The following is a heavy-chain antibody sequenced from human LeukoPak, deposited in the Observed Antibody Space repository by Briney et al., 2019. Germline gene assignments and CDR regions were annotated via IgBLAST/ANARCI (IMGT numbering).Heavy chain of an antibody. J-gene: IGHJ4*02. D-gene: IGHD2-2*01. CDR1: GFTFSSCA. CDR3: AKYHSPVPFDY. CDR2: MSGSGGIT. V-gene: IGHV3-23*01. Sequence: PGGSLRLSCAASGFTFSSCAMNWVRQAPGKGLEWVSGMSGSGGITHYADSVRGRFTISRDNSKNTLYLQMNSLRAEDTAVYYCAKYHSPVPFDYWGQGTLVTVSS.